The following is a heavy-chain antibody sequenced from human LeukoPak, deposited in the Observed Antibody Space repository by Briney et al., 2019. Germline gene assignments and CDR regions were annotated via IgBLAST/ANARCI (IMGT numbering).Heavy chain of an antibody. V-gene: IGHV3-30*18. D-gene: IGHD3-22*01. CDR1: GFTFSSYG. CDR3: AKDPNPYYDSSGYYDY. Sequence: LRLSCAASGFTFSSYGMHWVRQAPGKGLEWVAVISYDGSNKYYADSVKGRFTISRDNSKNTLYLQMNSLRGEDTAVYYCAKDPNPYYDSSGYYDYWGQGTLVTVSS. CDR2: ISYDGSNK. J-gene: IGHJ4*02.